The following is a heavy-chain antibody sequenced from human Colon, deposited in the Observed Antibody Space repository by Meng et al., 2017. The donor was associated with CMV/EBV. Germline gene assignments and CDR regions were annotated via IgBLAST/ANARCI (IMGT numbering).Heavy chain of an antibody. Sequence: SETLSLTCTVSGGSISNYYWSWIRQPPGKGLEWIGYIYYIGNTNYNPSLKSRVTISVDPSKNQFSLKLSSVTAADTAVYYCARGRGPSLYGSGNRAYYYYGMDVWGQGTTVTVSS. D-gene: IGHD3-10*01. CDR2: IYYIGNT. J-gene: IGHJ6*02. CDR3: ARGRGPSLYGSGNRAYYYYGMDV. V-gene: IGHV4-59*01. CDR1: GGSISNYY.